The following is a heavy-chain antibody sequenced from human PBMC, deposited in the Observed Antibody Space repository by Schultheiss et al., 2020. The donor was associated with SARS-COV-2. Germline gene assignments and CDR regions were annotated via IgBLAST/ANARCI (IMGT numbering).Heavy chain of an antibody. J-gene: IGHJ4*02. V-gene: IGHV3-23*01. D-gene: IGHD2-15*01. CDR3: VKEGCSGGTCYSYEH. Sequence: GDSLKISCAASGFTFSSYAMSWVRQAPGKGLEWVSAISSSGGSTYYADSVKGRFTISRDNSKNTLFLQMSSLRAEDTAEYYCVKEGCSGGTCYSYEHWGQGTLVTVSS. CDR2: ISSSGGST. CDR1: GFTFSSYA.